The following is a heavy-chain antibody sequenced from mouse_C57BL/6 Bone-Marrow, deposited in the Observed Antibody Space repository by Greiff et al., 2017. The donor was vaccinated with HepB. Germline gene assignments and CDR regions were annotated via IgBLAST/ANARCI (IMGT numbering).Heavy chain of an antibody. Sequence: EVMLVESGGGLVKPGGSLKLSCAASGFTFSSYAMSWVRQTLEKRLEWVATISDGGSYTYYPDNVKGRFTISRDNAKNNLYLQMSHLKSEDTAMYDCARDHYGSSSWFAYWGQGTLVTVSA. J-gene: IGHJ3*01. CDR3: ARDHYGSSSWFAY. CDR2: ISDGGSYT. CDR1: GFTFSSYA. V-gene: IGHV5-4*01. D-gene: IGHD1-1*01.